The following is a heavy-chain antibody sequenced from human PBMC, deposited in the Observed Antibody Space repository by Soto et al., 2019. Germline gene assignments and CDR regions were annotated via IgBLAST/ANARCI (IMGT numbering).Heavy chain of an antibody. D-gene: IGHD5-12*01. CDR2: IRSKANSYAT. CDR3: TVGRGYSGYDYEGFFDY. V-gene: IGHV3-73*01. Sequence: GGSLRLSCAASGFTFSGSAMHWVRQASGKGLEWVGRIRSKANSYATAYAASVKGRFTISRDDSKNTAYLQMNSLKTEDTAVYYCTVGRGYSGYDYEGFFDYWGQGTLVTVSS. J-gene: IGHJ4*02. CDR1: GFTFSGSA.